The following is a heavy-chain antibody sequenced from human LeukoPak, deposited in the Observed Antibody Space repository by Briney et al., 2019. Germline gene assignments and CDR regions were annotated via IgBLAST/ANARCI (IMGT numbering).Heavy chain of an antibody. CDR1: GGSISSSGYY. V-gene: IGHV4-39*07. CDR2: IYYSGST. D-gene: IGHD3-3*01. CDR3: ARSTLTLFGVLLRYFFDY. Sequence: SETLSLTCTVSGGSISSSGYYWGWIRQPPGKGLEWIGSIYYSGSTYYNPSLKSRVTISVDTSKNQFSLKLSSVTAADTAVYYCARSTLTLFGVLLRYFFDYWGQGTLVTVSS. J-gene: IGHJ4*02.